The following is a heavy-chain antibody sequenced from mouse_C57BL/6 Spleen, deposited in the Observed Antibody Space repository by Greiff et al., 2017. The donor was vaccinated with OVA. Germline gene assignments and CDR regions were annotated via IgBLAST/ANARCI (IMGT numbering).Heavy chain of an antibody. CDR2: IYPGDGDT. D-gene: IGHD3-1*01. J-gene: IGHJ2*01. CDR1: GYAFSSYW. Sequence: VQLQQSGAELVKPGASVKISCKASGYAFSSYWMNWVKQRPGKGLEWIGQIYPGDGDTNYNGKFKGKATLTADKSSSTAYMQLSSLTSEDSAVYFCARSGFFYYFDYWGQGTTLTVSS. CDR3: ARSGFFYYFDY. V-gene: IGHV1-80*01.